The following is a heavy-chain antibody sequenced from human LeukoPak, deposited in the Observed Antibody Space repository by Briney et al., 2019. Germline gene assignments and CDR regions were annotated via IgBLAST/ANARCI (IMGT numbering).Heavy chain of an antibody. CDR2: ISGYSGNA. CDR3: ARCYSSSWQRLDN. J-gene: IGHJ4*02. V-gene: IGHV1-18*01. CDR1: GYTFTNFG. Sequence: GASVKVSCNTSGYTFTNFGLTWVRRAPGQGLEWLGWISGYSGNANYAQKFQDRVVMTTDRSTGTAYMELRSVRSDDTAVYYCARCYSSSWQRLDNWGQGTLVIVSS. D-gene: IGHD6-13*01.